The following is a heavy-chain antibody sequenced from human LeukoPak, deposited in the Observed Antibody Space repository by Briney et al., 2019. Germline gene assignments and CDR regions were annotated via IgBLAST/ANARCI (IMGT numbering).Heavy chain of an antibody. J-gene: IGHJ4*02. V-gene: IGHV3-23*01. CDR2: ISGSGGST. Sequence: PGGSLRLSCAASGFTFSSYAMSWVRQAPGKGLEWVSAISGSGGSTYYADSMKGRFIISRDNSKNTLYLQMNSLRAEDTAVYYCAKDISPYSSSRAFDYWGQGTLVTVSS. CDR3: AKDISPYSSSRAFDY. CDR1: GFTFSSYA. D-gene: IGHD6-13*01.